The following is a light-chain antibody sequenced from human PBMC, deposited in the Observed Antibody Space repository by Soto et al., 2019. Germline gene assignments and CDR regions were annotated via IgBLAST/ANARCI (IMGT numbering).Light chain of an antibody. Sequence: EIVMTQSPATLSVSPGERATLSCRASQSVSSSLAWYQQKPGQAPRLLIYGASTRATGIPLSFSGSGSGTEFTLTISSLQSEDFALYHCQQYNNRPWTFGQGTKVEIK. J-gene: IGKJ1*01. CDR1: QSVSSS. V-gene: IGKV3-15*01. CDR2: GAS. CDR3: QQYNNRPWT.